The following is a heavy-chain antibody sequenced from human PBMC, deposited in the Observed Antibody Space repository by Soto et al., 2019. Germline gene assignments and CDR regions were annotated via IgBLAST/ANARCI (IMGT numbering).Heavy chain of an antibody. J-gene: IGHJ6*02. CDR2: ISSSGSTI. Sequence: GGSLRLSCAASGFTFIDYYMSWIRQAPGKGLEWVSYISSSGSTIYYADSVKGRFTISRDNAKNSLYLQMNSLRAEDTAVYYCATDEMAPYYYDSSGYYPHYYGMDVWGQGTTVTVSS. CDR3: ATDEMAPYYYDSSGYYPHYYGMDV. CDR1: GFTFIDYY. V-gene: IGHV3-11*01. D-gene: IGHD3-22*01.